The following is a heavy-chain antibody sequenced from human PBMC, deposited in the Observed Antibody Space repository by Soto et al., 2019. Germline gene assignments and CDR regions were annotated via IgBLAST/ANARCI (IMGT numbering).Heavy chain of an antibody. Sequence: PGGSLRLSCAASGFTFNNYAMNWVRQAPGKGLEWVATISGTGGSTYYADSVKGRFTISRDNSKNTLYLQMNSLRVEDTAVYYCAKDRLGGNFDYWGQGPQVTVSS. J-gene: IGHJ4*02. CDR2: ISGTGGST. CDR1: GFTFNNYA. CDR3: AKDRLGGNFDY. V-gene: IGHV3-23*01.